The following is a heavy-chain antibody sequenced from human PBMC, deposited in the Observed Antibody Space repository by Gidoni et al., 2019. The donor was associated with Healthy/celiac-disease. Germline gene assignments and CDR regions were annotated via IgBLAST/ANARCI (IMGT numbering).Heavy chain of an antibody. J-gene: IGHJ4*02. CDR2: ISSSSSTI. CDR1: GFTFSSYS. CDR3: AREGASGSFPGAYDY. V-gene: IGHV3-48*01. Sequence: EVQLVEYGGGLVQPGGSLRLSCAASGFTFSSYSMTWVRQAPGKGLEWVSYISSSSSTIYYADSVKGRFTISRDNAKNALYLQMNSLRAEDTAGYYCAREGASGSFPGAYDYWGQGTLVTVSS. D-gene: IGHD3-10*01.